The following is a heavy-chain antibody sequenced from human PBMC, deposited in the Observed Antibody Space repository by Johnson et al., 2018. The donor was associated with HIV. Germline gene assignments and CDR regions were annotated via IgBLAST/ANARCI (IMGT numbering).Heavy chain of an antibody. D-gene: IGHD1-26*01. CDR1: GFTFSSYA. Sequence: QMLLVESGGGVVQPGRSLRLSCAASGFTFSSYAMHWVRQAPGKGLEWVAVISYDGSNKYYADSVKGRFTISRDNSKNTLYLQMNSLRAEDTPVYYCARGEGYSRSYHRRDAFDIWGQGTMVTVSS. CDR3: ARGEGYSRSYHRRDAFDI. CDR2: ISYDGSNK. V-gene: IGHV3-30*04. J-gene: IGHJ3*02.